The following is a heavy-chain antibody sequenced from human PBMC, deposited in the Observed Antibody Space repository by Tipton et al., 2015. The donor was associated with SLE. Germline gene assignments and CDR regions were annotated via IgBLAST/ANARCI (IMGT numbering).Heavy chain of an antibody. CDR3: AGESSGTGYFDY. V-gene: IGHV1-46*01. J-gene: IGHJ4*02. CDR2: T. D-gene: IGHD2-15*01. Sequence: TSYAQKFQGRVTVTRDTSMSAVYVELSSLRPEDTAMYYCAGESSGTGYFDYWGQGTLVTVSS.